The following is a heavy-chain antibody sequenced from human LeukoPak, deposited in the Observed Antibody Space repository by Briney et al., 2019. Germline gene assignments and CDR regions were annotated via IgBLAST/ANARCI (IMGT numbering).Heavy chain of an antibody. Sequence: PGGSLRLSCAASGFTVSTNYMSWVRQAPGKGPEWVSVIYNDGGTDYADSVKGRFIISRDNSKNTVYLQMNSLRVDDTAVYYCARDGAPGWLHTYWGQGTLVTVSS. J-gene: IGHJ4*02. D-gene: IGHD5-12*01. CDR2: IYNDGGT. CDR1: GFTVSTNY. CDR3: ARDGAPGWLHTY. V-gene: IGHV3-53*01.